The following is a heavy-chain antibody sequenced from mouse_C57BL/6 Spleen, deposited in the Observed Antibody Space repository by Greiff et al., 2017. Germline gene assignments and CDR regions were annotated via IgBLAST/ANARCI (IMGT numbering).Heavy chain of an antibody. CDR3: ALYYSNYVNWYFDV. CDR2: IDPSDSYT. D-gene: IGHD2-5*01. Sequence: QVQLQQSGAELVMPGASVKLSCKASGYTFTSYWMHWVKQRPGQGLEWIGEIDPSDSYTNYNQKFKGKSTLTVDKSSSTAYMQLSSLTSEDSAVYYCALYYSNYVNWYFDVWGTGTTVTVSS. J-gene: IGHJ1*03. CDR1: GYTFTSYW. V-gene: IGHV1-69*01.